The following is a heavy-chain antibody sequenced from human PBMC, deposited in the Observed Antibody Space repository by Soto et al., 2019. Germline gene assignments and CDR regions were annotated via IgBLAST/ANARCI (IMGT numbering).Heavy chain of an antibody. CDR3: ARSYSSGGEYFDY. D-gene: IGHD6-19*01. V-gene: IGHV4-59*01. Sequence: TSETLSLTCTVSGGSISSYYWSWIRQPPGKGLEWIGYIYYSGSTNYNPSLKSRVTISVDTSKNQFSLKLSSVTAADTAAYYCARSYSSGGEYFDYWGQGTLVTVSS. J-gene: IGHJ4*02. CDR2: IYYSGST. CDR1: GGSISSYY.